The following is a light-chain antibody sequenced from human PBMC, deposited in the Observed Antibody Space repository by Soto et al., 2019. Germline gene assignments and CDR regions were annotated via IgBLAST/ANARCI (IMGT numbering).Light chain of an antibody. J-gene: IGKJ1*01. Sequence: DIVMTQSPDSLAVSLGERATFNCKSSQNLLYSSNNRNYLAWYQQKPGQPPKLLVSWASTRESGVPDRFSGGGSGTDFTLTITSLQAEDVAFYYCQQYYSDPLTFGQGTKVEIK. CDR1: QNLLYSSNNRNY. CDR2: WAS. CDR3: QQYYSDPLT. V-gene: IGKV4-1*01.